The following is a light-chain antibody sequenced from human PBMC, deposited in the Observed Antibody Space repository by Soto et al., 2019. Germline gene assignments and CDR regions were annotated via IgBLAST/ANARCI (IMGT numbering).Light chain of an antibody. CDR3: QQYNNWPYT. Sequence: EIVMPQSPATLAVSPGERAALSCRASQSVSSNFAWYQQKPCQAPRLLIYGSSSRATGTPARFSGSGSGTAFTLTISSLQSEEFAVYYCQQYNNWPYTFGLGTKLEMK. V-gene: IGKV3-15*01. CDR1: QSVSSN. CDR2: GSS. J-gene: IGKJ2*01.